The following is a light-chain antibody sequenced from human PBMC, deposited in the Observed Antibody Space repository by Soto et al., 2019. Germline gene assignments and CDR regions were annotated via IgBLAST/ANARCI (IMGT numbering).Light chain of an antibody. CDR1: SSNIGNNY. J-gene: IGLJ2*01. CDR2: DNN. V-gene: IGLV1-51*01. Sequence: QSVLTHPPSVSAAPGQKVTISCSGSSSNIGNNYVSWYQQFPGTAPKLLIYDNNKRPSGIPDRFSGSKSGTSATLDITGLQTGDEADYYCGTWDSSLSAVVFGGGTKLTVL. CDR3: GTWDSSLSAVV.